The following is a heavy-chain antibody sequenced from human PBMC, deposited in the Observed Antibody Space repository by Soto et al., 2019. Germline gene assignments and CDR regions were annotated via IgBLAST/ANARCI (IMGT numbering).Heavy chain of an antibody. J-gene: IGHJ4*02. V-gene: IGHV1-69*08. D-gene: IGHD5-18*01. Sequence: QVQLVQSGAEVKKPGSSVKVSCKASGGTFSSYTISWVRQAPGQGLEWMGRIIPILGIANYAQKFQGRVTITADKSTSTAYMELSSLRSEDTAVYYCARDRGYSYGYLYWGQGTLVTVSS. CDR2: IIPILGIA. CDR1: GGTFSSYT. CDR3: ARDRGYSYGYLY.